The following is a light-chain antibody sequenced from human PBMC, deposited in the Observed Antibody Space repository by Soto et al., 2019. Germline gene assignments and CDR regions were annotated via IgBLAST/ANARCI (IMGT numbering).Light chain of an antibody. CDR3: TSYTIATTWV. CDR2: DVS. J-gene: IGLJ3*02. V-gene: IGLV2-14*03. CDR1: SSDIGNYNY. Sequence: QSALTQPASVSGSPGQSITIPCTGSSSDIGNYNYVSWYQQQHPGKAPKLMIYDVSTRPSGVSIRFSGSKSGNTSSLTISVLQAEDEAFYYCTSYTIATTWVFGGGTKLTVL.